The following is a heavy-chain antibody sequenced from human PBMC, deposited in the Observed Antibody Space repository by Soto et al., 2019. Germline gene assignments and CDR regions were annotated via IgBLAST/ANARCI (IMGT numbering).Heavy chain of an antibody. CDR2: IIPIFGTA. CDR3: ARHSFWSGYYYYYYGMDV. Sequence: SVKVSCKASGGTFSSYAISWVRQAPGQGLEWMGGIIPIFGTANYAQKFQGRVTITADKSTSTAYMELSSLRSEDTAVYYCARHSFWSGYYYYYYGMDVWGQGTTVTVSS. CDR1: GGTFSSYA. J-gene: IGHJ6*02. V-gene: IGHV1-69*06. D-gene: IGHD3-3*01.